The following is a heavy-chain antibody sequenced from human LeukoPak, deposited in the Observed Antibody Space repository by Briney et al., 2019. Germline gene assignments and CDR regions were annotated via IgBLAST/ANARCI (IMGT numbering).Heavy chain of an antibody. Sequence: SETLSLTCTVSGYSISSGYYWGWIRQPPGKGLEWIGSIYHSGSTYYNPSLKSRVTISVDTSKNQFSLKLSSVTAADTAVYYCASPGEYYDSSPYYFDYWGQGTLVTVSS. CDR1: GYSISSGYY. CDR2: IYHSGST. D-gene: IGHD3-22*01. V-gene: IGHV4-38-2*02. CDR3: ASPGEYYDSSPYYFDY. J-gene: IGHJ4*02.